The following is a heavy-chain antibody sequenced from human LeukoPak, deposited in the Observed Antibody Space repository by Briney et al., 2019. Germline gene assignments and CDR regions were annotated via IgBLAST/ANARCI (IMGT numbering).Heavy chain of an antibody. J-gene: IGHJ3*02. V-gene: IGHV3-7*01. CDR3: VKVSLNMVNDAFDI. CDR2: IKEDGSEK. Sequence: PGGSLRLSCAASRFTFSNYWMSWVRQAPGKGREWVANIKEDGSEKYYVDSVKGRFTISRDNSKNTLYLQMNSLRAEDTAMYYCVKVSLNMVNDAFDIWGQGTMVSVSS. CDR1: RFTFSNYW. D-gene: IGHD2-21*01.